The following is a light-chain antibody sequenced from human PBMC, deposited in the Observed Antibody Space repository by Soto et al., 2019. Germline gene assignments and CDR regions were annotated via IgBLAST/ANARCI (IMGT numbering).Light chain of an antibody. Sequence: QSALTQPASVSGSPGQSITISCTGTSSDVGGYNYVPWYQQHPGKAPKLMIYEVSNRPSGVSNRFSGSKSGNTASLTISGLQAEDEADYYCSSYTSSSPCVFGGGTKLTVL. V-gene: IGLV2-14*01. CDR3: SSYTSSSPCV. CDR1: SSDVGGYNY. CDR2: EVS. J-gene: IGLJ3*02.